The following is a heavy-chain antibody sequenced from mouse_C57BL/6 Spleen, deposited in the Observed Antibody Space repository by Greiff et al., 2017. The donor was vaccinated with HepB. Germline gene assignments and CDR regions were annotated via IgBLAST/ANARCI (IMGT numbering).Heavy chain of an antibody. CDR1: GFTFSNYW. J-gene: IGHJ1*03. V-gene: IGHV6-3*01. D-gene: IGHD1-1*01. Sequence: DVKLQESGGGLVQPGGSMKLSCVASGFTFSNYWMNWVRQSPEKGLEWVAQIRLKSDNYATHYAESVKGRFTISRDDSKSSVYLQMNNLRAEDTGIYYCTDGSSYGYFDVWGTGTTVTVSS. CDR2: IRLKSDNYAT. CDR3: TDGSSYGYFDV.